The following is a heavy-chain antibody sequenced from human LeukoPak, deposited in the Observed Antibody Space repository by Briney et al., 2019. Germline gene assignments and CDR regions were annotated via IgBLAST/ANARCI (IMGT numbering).Heavy chain of an antibody. V-gene: IGHV3-21*01. J-gene: IGHJ4*02. D-gene: IGHD3-3*01. CDR3: ARVPDYDFWSSYYTFDY. Sequence: GGSLRLSCAASGFTFSSYSMNWVRQAPGKGLEWVSSISSSSSYIYYPDSVKGRFTISRDNAKNSLYLQMNSLRAGDTAVYDCARVPDYDFWSSYYTFDYWGQGTLVTVSS. CDR1: GFTFSSYS. CDR2: ISSSSSYI.